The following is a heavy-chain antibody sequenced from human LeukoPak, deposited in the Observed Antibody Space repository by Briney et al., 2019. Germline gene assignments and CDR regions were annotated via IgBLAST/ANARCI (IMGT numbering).Heavy chain of an antibody. D-gene: IGHD1-26*01. CDR1: GFTFSRYW. Sequence: GGSLRLSCAASGFTFSRYWMSWVRQAPGKGLEWVANIKQDGSEKYYVDSVKGRFTISRDNAKNTLYLQMNSLRAEDTAVYYCARGSRGSYFKSYYYGMDVWGQGTTVTVSS. CDR2: IKQDGSEK. V-gene: IGHV3-7*01. CDR3: ARGSRGSYFKSYYYGMDV. J-gene: IGHJ6*02.